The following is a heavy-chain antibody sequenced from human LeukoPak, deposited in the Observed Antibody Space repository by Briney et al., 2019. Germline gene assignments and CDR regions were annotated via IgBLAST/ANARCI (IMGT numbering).Heavy chain of an antibody. CDR1: GFTVSSNY. Sequence: PGGSLRLSCAASGFTVSSNYMSWVRQAPGKGLEWVSVIYSGGSTYYADSVKGRFTISRDNSKNTLCLQMNSLRAEDTAVYYCARCGYGSGSYYATGYYYYGMDVWGQGTTVTVSS. V-gene: IGHV3-53*01. CDR3: ARCGYGSGSYYATGYYYYGMDV. D-gene: IGHD3-10*01. CDR2: IYSGGST. J-gene: IGHJ6*02.